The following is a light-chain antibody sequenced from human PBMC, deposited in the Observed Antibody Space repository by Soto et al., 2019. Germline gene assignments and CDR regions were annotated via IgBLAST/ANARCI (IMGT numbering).Light chain of an antibody. V-gene: IGKV1-5*03. CDR3: QQYNSYST. CDR2: KAS. J-gene: IGKJ1*01. Sequence: DIQMTKSASTLSASVGDRVTITFPASQSISSWLAWYQQKPGKAPKLLIYKASSLESGVPSRFSGSGSGTEFTLTISSLQPDDFATYYCQQYNSYSTFGQGTKV. CDR1: QSISSW.